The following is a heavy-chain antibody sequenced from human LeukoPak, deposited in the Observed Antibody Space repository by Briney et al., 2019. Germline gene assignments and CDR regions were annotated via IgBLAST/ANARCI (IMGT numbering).Heavy chain of an antibody. V-gene: IGHV4-34*01. D-gene: IGHD2-8*01. Sequence: PSETLSLTCAVYGGSFSGYYWSWIRQPPGKGLEWIGEINHSGSTNYNPSLKSRVTISVDTSKNQFSLKLSSVTAADTAVYYCAIARAGGMVYAIGYNWLDPWGQGTLVTVSS. CDR2: INHSGST. CDR3: AIARAGGMVYAIGYNWLDP. J-gene: IGHJ5*02. CDR1: GGSFSGYY.